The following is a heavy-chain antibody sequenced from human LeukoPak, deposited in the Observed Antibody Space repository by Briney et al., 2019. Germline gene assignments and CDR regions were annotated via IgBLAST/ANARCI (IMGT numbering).Heavy chain of an antibody. CDR3: AGEIIVDY. V-gene: IGHV4-39*07. CDR1: GGSISSSSYY. J-gene: IGHJ4*02. CDR2: IYYSGST. Sequence: SETLSLTCTVSGGSISSSSYYWGWIRQPPGKGLEWIGSIYYSGSTYYNPSLKSRVTISVDTSKNQFSLKLSSVTAADTAVYYCAGEIIVDYWGQGTLVTVSS.